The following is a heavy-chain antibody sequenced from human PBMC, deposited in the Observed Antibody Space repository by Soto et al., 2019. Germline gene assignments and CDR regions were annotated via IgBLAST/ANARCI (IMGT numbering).Heavy chain of an antibody. CDR1: GGSISSSSYY. CDR2: IYYSGST. D-gene: IGHD5-12*01. V-gene: IGHV4-39*01. J-gene: IGHJ4*02. Sequence: KPSETLSLTCTVSGGSISSSSYYWGWIRQPPGKGLERIGSIYYSGSTYYNPSLKSRVTISVDTSKNQFSLKLSSVTAADTAVYYCARQEQRLQLGRHFDYWGQGTLVTVSS. CDR3: ARQEQRLQLGRHFDY.